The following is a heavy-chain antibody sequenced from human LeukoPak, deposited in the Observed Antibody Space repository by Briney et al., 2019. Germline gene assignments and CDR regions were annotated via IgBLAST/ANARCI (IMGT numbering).Heavy chain of an antibody. J-gene: IGHJ4*02. Sequence: SETLSLTCTVSGGSISSYYWSWIRQPAGKGLEWIGRIYTSGSTNYNPSLKSRVTMSVDTSKNQFSLKLSSVTAADTAVYYCARVGPDWGNLYYFDYWGQGTLVTVSS. D-gene: IGHD7-27*01. CDR2: IYTSGST. CDR1: GGSISSYY. CDR3: ARVGPDWGNLYYFDY. V-gene: IGHV4-4*07.